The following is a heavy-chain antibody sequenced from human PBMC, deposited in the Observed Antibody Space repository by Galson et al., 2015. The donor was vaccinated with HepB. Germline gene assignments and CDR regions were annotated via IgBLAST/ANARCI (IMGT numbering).Heavy chain of an antibody. CDR3: ARDRGDRVTIFGVVNAFDI. CDR1: GYTFTSYY. CDR2: INPSGGST. Sequence: SVKVSCKASGYTFTSYYMHWVRQAPGQGLEWMGIINPSGGSTSYAQKFQGRVTITADKSTSTAYMERSSLRSEDTAVYYCARDRGDRVTIFGVVNAFDIWGQGTMVTVSS. J-gene: IGHJ3*02. D-gene: IGHD3-3*01. V-gene: IGHV1-46*01.